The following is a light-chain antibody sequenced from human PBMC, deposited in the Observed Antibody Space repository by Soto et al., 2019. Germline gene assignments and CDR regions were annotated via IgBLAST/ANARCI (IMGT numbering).Light chain of an antibody. V-gene: IGLV2-23*02. J-gene: IGLJ2*01. CDR1: SSDVGSYNF. Sequence: QSALTQPASVSGSPGQSITISCTGTSSDVGSYNFVSWFQQHPGKAPKVMIYEVNKRPSGISNRFSGSKSGNTASLTISGLQAEDEADYYCCSYAGSSTLVFGGWTKVTVL. CDR3: CSYAGSSTLV. CDR2: EVN.